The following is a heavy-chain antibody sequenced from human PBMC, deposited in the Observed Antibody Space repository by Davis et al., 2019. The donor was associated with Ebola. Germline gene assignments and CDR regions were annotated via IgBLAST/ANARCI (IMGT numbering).Heavy chain of an antibody. J-gene: IGHJ4*02. Sequence: GESLKISCAASGFTFSSYAMHWVRQAPGKGLEWVAVISYDGSNKYYADPVKGRFTISRDNSKNTLYLQMNSLTAEDTAVYYCAKIAGVSGFDDYWGQGTLVTVSS. CDR1: GFTFSSYA. D-gene: IGHD3-10*01. CDR3: AKIAGVSGFDDY. V-gene: IGHV3-30-3*02. CDR2: ISYDGSNK.